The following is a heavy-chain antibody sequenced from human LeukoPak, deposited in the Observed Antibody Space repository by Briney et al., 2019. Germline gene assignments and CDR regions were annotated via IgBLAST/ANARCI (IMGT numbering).Heavy chain of an antibody. D-gene: IGHD4-17*01. J-gene: IGHJ3*02. CDR3: ARGDGDYVRLGAFDI. V-gene: IGHV1-18*01. CDR1: GGTFSSYA. CDR2: ISAYNGNT. Sequence: ASVKVSCKASGGTFSSYAISWVRQAPGQGLEWMGWISAYNGNTNYAQKLQGRVTMTTDTSTSTAYMELRSLRSDDTAVYYCARGDGDYVRLGAFDIWGQGTMVTVSS.